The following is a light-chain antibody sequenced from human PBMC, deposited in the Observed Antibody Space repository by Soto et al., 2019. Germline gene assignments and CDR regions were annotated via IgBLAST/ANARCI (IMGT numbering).Light chain of an antibody. Sequence: IELTQSPGTLSLSPGERATFSCRASQSVSSSYLAWYQQRPGQAPRLLIYGASSRATGIPDRFSGSGSGTDFTLTISRLEPEDFAVYYCQQYGSSPLTFGQGTKVDIK. V-gene: IGKV3-20*01. CDR1: QSVSSSY. CDR2: GAS. CDR3: QQYGSSPLT. J-gene: IGKJ1*01.